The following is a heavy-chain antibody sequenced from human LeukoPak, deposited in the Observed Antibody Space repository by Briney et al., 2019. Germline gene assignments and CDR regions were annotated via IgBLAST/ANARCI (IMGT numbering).Heavy chain of an antibody. CDR2: INHSGST. CDR3: ARDGTIFGVVKGNWFDP. D-gene: IGHD3-3*01. Sequence: KPSETLSLTCAVCGGSFSGYYWSWIRQPPGKGLEWIGEINHSGSTNYNPSPKSRVTISVDTSKNQFSLKLSSVTAADTAVYYCARDGTIFGVVKGNWFDPWGQGTLVTVSS. J-gene: IGHJ5*02. V-gene: IGHV4-34*01. CDR1: GGSFSGYY.